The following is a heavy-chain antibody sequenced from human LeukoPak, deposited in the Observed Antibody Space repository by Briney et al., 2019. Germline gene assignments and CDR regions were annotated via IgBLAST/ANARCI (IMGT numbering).Heavy chain of an antibody. CDR2: IIRRAYGGTT. J-gene: IGHJ4*02. CDR3: SRDSHGHDVYDY. V-gene: IGHV3-49*04. D-gene: IGHD1-1*01. Sequence: GSLRLSCTVSGFTFEDFAMTWVRQAPGKGLEWVGFIIRRAYGGTTDYAASVKGRFTISIDDSTNIAFLQMNSLKTEDTAIYFCSRDSHGHDVYDYWGQGTLVTVSS. CDR1: GFTFEDFA.